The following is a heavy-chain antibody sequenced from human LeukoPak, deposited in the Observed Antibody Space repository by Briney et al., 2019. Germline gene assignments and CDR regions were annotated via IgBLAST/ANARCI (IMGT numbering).Heavy chain of an antibody. D-gene: IGHD3-22*01. J-gene: IGHJ6*02. CDR2: INYSGKT. CDR1: GDSFTSTDDF. CDR3: ARSSYSSGRYGGLDV. Sequence: SSETLSLTCTVSGDSFTSTDDFWGWIRQPPGKGLEWIASINYSGKTYYNPSLKSRVIISVDTSKNQVSLRLSSVTAADTAVYYCARSSYSSGRYGGLDVWGQGTTVTVSS. V-gene: IGHV4-39*01.